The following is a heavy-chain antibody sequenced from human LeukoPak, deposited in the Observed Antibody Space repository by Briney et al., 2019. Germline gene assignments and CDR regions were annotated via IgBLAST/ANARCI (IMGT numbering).Heavy chain of an antibody. Sequence: PSETLSLTCTVSGGSISSSSYYWGWLRQPPGKGLEWIGSIYYSGSTYYNPSLKSRVTISVDTSKNQFSLKLSSVTAADTAVYYCARAWTTAMVLDYFDYWGQGTLVTVSS. V-gene: IGHV4-39*07. D-gene: IGHD5-18*01. CDR1: GGSISSSSYY. J-gene: IGHJ4*02. CDR2: IYYSGST. CDR3: ARAWTTAMVLDYFDY.